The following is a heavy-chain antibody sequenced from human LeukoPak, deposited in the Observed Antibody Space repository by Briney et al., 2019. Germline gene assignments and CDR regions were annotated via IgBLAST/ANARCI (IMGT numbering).Heavy chain of an antibody. CDR3: ARVGSGNVFEI. V-gene: IGHV4-4*07. CDR2: IYITGGT. D-gene: IGHD3-3*01. J-gene: IGHJ3*02. CDR1: GGSISSYY. Sequence: KPSETLSLTCSLSGGSISSYYWSWIRQPAGKGLEWIGRIYITGGTNYNPSLKSRVTMPVDTSNNQFSLKLTSVTAADTAVYYCARVGSGNVFEIWGQGTMVTVSS.